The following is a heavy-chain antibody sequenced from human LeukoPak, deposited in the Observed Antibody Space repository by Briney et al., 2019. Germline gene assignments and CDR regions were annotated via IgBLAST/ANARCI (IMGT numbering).Heavy chain of an antibody. CDR1: GGSINNTLFY. CDR3: ARISRWGPY. CDR2: VYYDGIK. Sequence: SETLSLTCTVSGGSINNTLFYWGWIRQPPGKGLEWIGTVYYDGIKYSSPSLKSRVATSVDTSKNQFLVRLSAVTAADTAVYYCARISRWGPYWGQGIVVTVSS. J-gene: IGHJ4*02. D-gene: IGHD3-16*01. V-gene: IGHV4-39*07.